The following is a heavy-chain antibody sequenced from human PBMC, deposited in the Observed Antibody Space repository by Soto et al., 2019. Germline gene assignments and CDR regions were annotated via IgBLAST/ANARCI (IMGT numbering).Heavy chain of an antibody. J-gene: IGHJ5*02. CDR3: ARHGDCSGGSCYSLAP. V-gene: IGHV4-34*01. Sequence: SETLSLTCAVYGGSFSGYYWSWIHQPPGKGLEWIGEINHSGSTNYNPSLKSRVTISVDTSKNQFSLKLSSVTAADTAVYYCARHGDCSGGSCYSLAPWGQGTLVTSPQ. D-gene: IGHD2-15*01. CDR1: GGSFSGYY. CDR2: INHSGST.